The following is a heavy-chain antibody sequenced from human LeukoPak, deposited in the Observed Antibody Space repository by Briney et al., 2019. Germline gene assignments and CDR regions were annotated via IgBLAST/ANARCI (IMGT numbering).Heavy chain of an antibody. CDR3: AKDGGSGYLDY. CDR1: GLTFSSYG. D-gene: IGHD3-22*01. V-gene: IGHV3-30*18. J-gene: IGHJ4*02. Sequence: PGRSLRLSCAASGLTFSSYGMHWVRQAPGKGLEWVAVISYDGSNKYYADSVKGRFTISRDNSKNTLYLQMNSLRAEDTAVYYCAKDGGSGYLDYWGQGTLVTVSS. CDR2: ISYDGSNK.